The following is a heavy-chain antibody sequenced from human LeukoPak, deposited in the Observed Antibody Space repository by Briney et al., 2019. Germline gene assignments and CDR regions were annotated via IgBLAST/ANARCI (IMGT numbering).Heavy chain of an antibody. Sequence: GGSLRLSCVASGFTFSGYAMSWVRQASGKGLEWVSVISGNSISTYYADSAKGRFTISRDNSKNTLYLQMNSLRAEDTAVYYCAKESPHFDYWGRGTLVTVSS. J-gene: IGHJ4*02. CDR1: GFTFSGYA. CDR3: AKESPHFDY. CDR2: ISGNSIST. V-gene: IGHV3-23*01.